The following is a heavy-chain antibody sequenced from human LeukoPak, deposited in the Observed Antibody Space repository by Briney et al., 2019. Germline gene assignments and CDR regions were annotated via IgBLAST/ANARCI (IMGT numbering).Heavy chain of an antibody. D-gene: IGHD3-10*01. CDR3: ARDPYGSGSYYPPGFDY. CDR2: ISYDGSNK. CDR1: GFTFSSYA. V-gene: IGHV3-30*04. Sequence: PGGSLRLSCAASGFTFSSYAMHWVRQAPGKGLEWVAVISYDGSNKYYADSVKGRFTISRDNSKNTLYLQMNSLRAEDTAVYYCARDPYGSGSYYPPGFDYWGQGTLVTVSS. J-gene: IGHJ4*02.